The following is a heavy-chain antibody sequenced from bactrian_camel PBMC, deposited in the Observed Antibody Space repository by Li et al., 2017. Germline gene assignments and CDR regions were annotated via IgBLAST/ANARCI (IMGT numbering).Heavy chain of an antibody. CDR1: GLRFSDYV. D-gene: IGHD1*01. V-gene: IGHV3S1*01. CDR2: IHTGGAMD. Sequence: VQLVESGGGLVQPGGSLRLSCVGSGLRFSDYVLSWVRQTPGKGLEWVSSIHTGGAMDDYADSVKGRFAISRDNAKNTVYLEMNRLKSEDTALYYCAKGLFSTADGLGHTVRGQGTQVTVSS. J-gene: IGHJ4*01.